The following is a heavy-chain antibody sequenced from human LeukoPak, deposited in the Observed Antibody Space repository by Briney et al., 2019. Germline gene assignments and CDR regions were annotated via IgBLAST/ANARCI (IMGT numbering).Heavy chain of an antibody. V-gene: IGHV4-34*01. CDR2: INHSGST. CDR1: GGSFSGYY. CDR3: ARVDPLNCSSTSCSYYFDY. Sequence: PSETLSLTCAVYGGSFSGYYWSWIRQPPGKGLEWIGEINHSGSTNYNPSLKSRVTISVDTSKSQFSLKLSSVTAADTAVYYCARVDPLNCSSTSCSYYFDYWGQGTLVTVSS. J-gene: IGHJ4*02. D-gene: IGHD2-2*01.